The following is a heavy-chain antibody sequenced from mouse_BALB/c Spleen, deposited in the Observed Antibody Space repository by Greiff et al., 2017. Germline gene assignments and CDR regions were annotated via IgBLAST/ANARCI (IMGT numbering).Heavy chain of an antibody. CDR3: ARRGGYFYYFDY. CDR1: GFAFSSYD. V-gene: IGHV5-12-1*01. CDR2: ISSGGGST. J-gene: IGHJ2*01. Sequence: EVQGVESGGGLVKPGGSLKLSCAASGFAFSSYDMSWVRQTPEKRLEWVAYISSGGGSTYYPDTVKGRFTISRDNAKNTLYLQMSSLKSEDTAMYYCARRGGYFYYFDYWGQGTTLTVSS. D-gene: IGHD1-1*01.